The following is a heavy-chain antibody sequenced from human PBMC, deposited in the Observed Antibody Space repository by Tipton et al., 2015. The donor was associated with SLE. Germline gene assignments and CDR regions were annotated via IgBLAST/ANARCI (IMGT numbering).Heavy chain of an antibody. D-gene: IGHD1-26*01. J-gene: IGHJ6*03. CDR3: ARHGVEPGRELLLPPYMDV. V-gene: IGHV3-20*04. Sequence: SLRLSCVASGFTFDDYGMTWVRQAPGKGLEWVAGVSRNGDRTSHTDSVKGRFTISRDNAKNSLYLQMNSLRAEDTAVYYCARHGVEPGRELLLPPYMDVWGKGTTVTVSS. CDR1: GFTFDDYG. CDR2: VSRNGDRT.